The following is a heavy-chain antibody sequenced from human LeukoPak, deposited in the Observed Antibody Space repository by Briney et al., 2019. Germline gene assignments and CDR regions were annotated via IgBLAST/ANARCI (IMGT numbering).Heavy chain of an antibody. J-gene: IGHJ3*02. CDR2: VYSSGST. CDR1: DGSISSNCRF. V-gene: IGHV4-39*02. CDR3: ATTTGEAYEYESRCYYKSAFVS. Sequence: SETLSLTCTVGDGSISSNCRFWGGIRQPPGKGLEWIGGVYSSGSTYYNPSLKSRVTISVDTSKNHFSLRLTSVTAADTAVYYCATTTGEAYEYESRCYYKSAFVSWGQGTMVTVSS. D-gene: IGHD3-22*01.